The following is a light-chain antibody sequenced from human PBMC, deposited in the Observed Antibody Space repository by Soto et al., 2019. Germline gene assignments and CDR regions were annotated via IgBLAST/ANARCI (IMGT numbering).Light chain of an antibody. CDR1: QSVSSSY. CDR2: AVS. V-gene: IGKV3-20*01. J-gene: IGKJ1*01. CDR3: HQFGTFPRT. Sequence: EIVLTQSPGTVSLSPGERATLSCRASQSVSSSYLAWYQQKPGQAPRLLISAVSSRATGISDRFSGSGSGTDFTLTISRLETEDVAVYYCHQFGTFPRTFGQGTKV.